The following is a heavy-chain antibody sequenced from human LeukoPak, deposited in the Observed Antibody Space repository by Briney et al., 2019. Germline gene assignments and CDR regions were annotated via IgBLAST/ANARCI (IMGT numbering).Heavy chain of an antibody. Sequence: PGGSLRLSCAASGFTFSSYAMHWVRQAPGKGLEWVAVISYDGSNKYYADSVKGRFTISRDNSKNTLYLQMNSLRAEDTAVYYCVRPGAAAAPGRYYYYMDVWGKGTTVTVSS. J-gene: IGHJ6*03. CDR2: ISYDGSNK. V-gene: IGHV3-30*04. CDR3: VRPGAAAAPGRYYYYMDV. D-gene: IGHD2-2*01. CDR1: GFTFSSYA.